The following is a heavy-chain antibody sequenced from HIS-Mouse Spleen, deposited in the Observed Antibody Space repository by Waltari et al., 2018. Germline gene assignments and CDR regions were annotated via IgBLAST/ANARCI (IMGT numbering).Heavy chain of an antibody. J-gene: IGHJ2*01. CDR2: IYYSGST. CDR3: ARESPYSSSWYDWYFDL. D-gene: IGHD6-13*01. Sequence: QLQLQESGPGLVKPSETLSLTCTVSGGSISSSSYYLGWIRQPPGKGVEWIGSIYYSGSTYYSPSLKRRVTISVDTSKNQFSLKLSSVTAADTAVYYCARESPYSSSWYDWYFDLWGRGTLVTVSS. CDR1: GGSISSSSYY. V-gene: IGHV4-39*07.